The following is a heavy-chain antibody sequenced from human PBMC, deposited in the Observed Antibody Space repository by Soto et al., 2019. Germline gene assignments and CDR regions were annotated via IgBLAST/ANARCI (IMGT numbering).Heavy chain of an antibody. J-gene: IGHJ5*02. Sequence: ASVKVSCKASGYSFTNYGISWVRQAPGQGLEWMGWISTYNGNTNYAQKFQGRVTMTTDTSTSTAYMELRSLRSDDTAIYYCARDPRDIVVVVTGTGDQNWFEPWGQGTLVTVSS. CDR2: ISTYNGNT. D-gene: IGHD2-15*01. V-gene: IGHV1-18*01. CDR1: GYSFTNYG. CDR3: ARDPRDIVVVVTGTGDQNWFEP.